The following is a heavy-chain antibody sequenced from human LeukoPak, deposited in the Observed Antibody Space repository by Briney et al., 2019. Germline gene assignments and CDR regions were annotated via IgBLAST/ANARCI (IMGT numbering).Heavy chain of an antibody. CDR2: INPNSGDI. CDR1: GYTFTGYY. Sequence: ASVKVSCNASGYTFTGYYMHWGRQAPGQGLEWMGWINPNSGDINYAQKFQGRVAMTRDTSITTAYMELSRLRTDDTAVYYCARVPPEVTHYYYYGMDDWGQGTTVTVSS. CDR3: ARVPPEVTHYYYYGMDD. D-gene: IGHD2-21*02. V-gene: IGHV1-2*02. J-gene: IGHJ6*02.